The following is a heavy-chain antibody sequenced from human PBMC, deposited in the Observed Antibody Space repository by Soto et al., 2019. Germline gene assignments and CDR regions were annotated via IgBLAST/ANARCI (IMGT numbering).Heavy chain of an antibody. CDR3: ARDSSGWYVVLRSYYGMDV. D-gene: IGHD6-19*01. J-gene: IGHJ6*02. CDR1: GFTFSSYA. CDR2: ISYDGSNK. Sequence: QVQLVESGGGVVQPGRSLRLSCAASGFTFSSYAMHWVRQAPGKGLEWVAVISYDGSNKYYADSVKGRFTISRDNSKNTLHLQMNSLRADDTAVYYCARDSSGWYVVLRSYYGMDVWGQGTTVTVSS. V-gene: IGHV3-30-3*01.